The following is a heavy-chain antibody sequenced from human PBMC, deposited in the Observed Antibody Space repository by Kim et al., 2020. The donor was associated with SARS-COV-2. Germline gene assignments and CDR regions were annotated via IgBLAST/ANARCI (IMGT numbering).Heavy chain of an antibody. CDR3: ARVSADCSGGSCFRYTGDY. V-gene: IGHV1-18*01. CDR2: ISAYNGNT. CDR1: GYTFTSYG. D-gene: IGHD2-15*01. J-gene: IGHJ4*02. Sequence: ASVKVSCKASGYTFTSYGISWVRQAPGQGLEWMGWISAYNGNTNYAQKLQGRVTMTTDTSTSTAYMELRSLRSDDTAVYYCARVSADCSGGSCFRYTGDYWGQGTLVTVSS.